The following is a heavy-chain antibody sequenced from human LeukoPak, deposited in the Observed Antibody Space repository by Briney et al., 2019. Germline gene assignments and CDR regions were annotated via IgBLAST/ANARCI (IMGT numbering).Heavy chain of an antibody. Sequence: PGGSLRLSCAASGFTFSSYWMHWVRQAPGKGLVWVSRINTDGSSTSYADSVKGRFTISRDNAKNTLYLQMNSLRAEDTAVYYCARVSSSSWWALDYXXQGXLXXVSS. CDR1: GFTFSSYW. V-gene: IGHV3-74*01. CDR2: INTDGSST. CDR3: ARVSSSSWWALDY. J-gene: IGHJ4*02. D-gene: IGHD6-13*01.